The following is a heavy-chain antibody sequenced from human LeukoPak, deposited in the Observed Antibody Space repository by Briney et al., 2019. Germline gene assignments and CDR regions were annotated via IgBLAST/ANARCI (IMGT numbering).Heavy chain of an antibody. CDR3: ARDSRGYSGYDRVY. D-gene: IGHD5-12*01. J-gene: IGHJ4*02. V-gene: IGHV3-48*01. Sequence: GGSLRLSCAASGFTFSSYSMNWVRQAPGKGLEWVSYISSSSSTIYYADSVKGRFTISRDNAKNSLYLQMNSLRAEDTAVYYCARDSRGYSGYDRVYWGQGTLVTVSS. CDR1: GFTFSSYS. CDR2: ISSSSSTI.